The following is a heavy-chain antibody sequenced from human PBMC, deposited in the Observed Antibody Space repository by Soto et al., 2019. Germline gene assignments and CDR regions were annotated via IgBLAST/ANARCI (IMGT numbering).Heavy chain of an antibody. CDR3: ASYVDTAMVTSYSSYGMQV. V-gene: IGHV3-48*02. J-gene: IGHJ6*01. CDR2: ISSSSSTI. Sequence: GESLRLSCAASVFTFSSYSMNCVRHSPGKWLEWVSYISSSSSTIYYADSVKGRLTISRDNAKNSLYLQMNSLRDEDTAVYYCASYVDTAMVTSYSSYGMQVWGQGTTVNVS. D-gene: IGHD5-18*01. CDR1: VFTFSSYS.